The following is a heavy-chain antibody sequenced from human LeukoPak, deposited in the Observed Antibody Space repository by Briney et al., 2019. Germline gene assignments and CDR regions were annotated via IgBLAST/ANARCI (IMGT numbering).Heavy chain of an antibody. D-gene: IGHD1-26*01. Sequence: TSETLSLTCAVSGGSIMTTNWWSWVRQPPGKGLEWIGEVDLKGATNYNPSLESRVSMSIDTSNNQMALKVTSVTASDTSFYYCARESGPFSPFGFWGRGTPVTVSS. V-gene: IGHV4-4*02. CDR2: VDLKGAT. J-gene: IGHJ4*02. CDR3: ARESGPFSPFGF. CDR1: GGSIMTTNW.